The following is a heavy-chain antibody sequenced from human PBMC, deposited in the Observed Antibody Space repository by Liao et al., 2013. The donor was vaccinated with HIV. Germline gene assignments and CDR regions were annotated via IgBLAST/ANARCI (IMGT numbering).Heavy chain of an antibody. V-gene: IGHV4-4*07. CDR2: IYTSGST. J-gene: IGHJ4*02. Sequence: QVQLQESGPGLVKPSETLFLTCTISGGSISSYNWAWIRQPAGKGLEWIGRIYTSGSTNYNPSLKSRVTMSVDTTKNQFSLHLNSVTAADTAVYYCARVHGFFDFWGQGFLVTVSS. CDR3: ARVHGFFDF. D-gene: IGHD2-2*03. CDR1: GGSISSYN.